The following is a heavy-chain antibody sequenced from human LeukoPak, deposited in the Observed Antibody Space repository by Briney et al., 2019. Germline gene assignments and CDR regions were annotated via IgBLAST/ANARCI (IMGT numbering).Heavy chain of an antibody. CDR3: ARGSSSWYGDEGWLDP. D-gene: IGHD6-13*01. Sequence: SETLSLTCAVYGGSFSGYYWSWIRQPPGKGLEWIGEINRSGSTNYNPSLKSRVTISVDTSKNQFSLKLSSVTAADTAVYYCARGSSSWYGDEGWLDPWGQGTLVTVSS. V-gene: IGHV4-34*01. CDR2: INRSGST. J-gene: IGHJ5*02. CDR1: GGSFSGYY.